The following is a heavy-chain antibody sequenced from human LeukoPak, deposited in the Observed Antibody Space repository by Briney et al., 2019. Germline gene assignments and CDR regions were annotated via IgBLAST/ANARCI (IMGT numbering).Heavy chain of an antibody. J-gene: IGHJ5*02. V-gene: IGHV4-34*01. Sequence: KPSETLSLTYAVYGGSFSGYYWSWIRQPPGKGLEWIGEINHSGSTNYNPSLKSRVTISVDTSKNQFSLKLSSVTAADTAVYYCARVGWAVNWFDPWGQGTLVTVSS. CDR3: ARVGWAVNWFDP. CDR1: GGSFSGYY. D-gene: IGHD6-19*01. CDR2: INHSGST.